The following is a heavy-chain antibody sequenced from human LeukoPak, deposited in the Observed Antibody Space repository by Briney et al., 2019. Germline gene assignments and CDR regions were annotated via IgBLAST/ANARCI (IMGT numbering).Heavy chain of an antibody. CDR1: RYTFTGSY. CDR3: ARDLGSSSAWYEFDY. CDR2: INPYSGVT. D-gene: IGHD6-19*01. V-gene: IGHV1-2*02. J-gene: IGHJ4*02. Sequence: ASVKVSCKASRYTFTGSYIHWVRQAPGQGREWMGWINPYSGVTKYAQNFQRRVTMTRDTSISPASMEMRSLKSDDTGVSYCARDLGSSSAWYEFDYWGQGTLVTVSS.